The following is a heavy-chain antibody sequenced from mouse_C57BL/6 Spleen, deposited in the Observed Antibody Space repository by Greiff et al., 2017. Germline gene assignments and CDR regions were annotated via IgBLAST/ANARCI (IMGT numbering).Heavy chain of an antibody. Sequence: DVMLVESGGGLVKPGGSLKLSCAASGFTFSSYAMSWVRQTPEKRLEWVATISDGGSYTYYPDNVKGRFTISRDNAKNNLYLQMSQLKSEDTAMYYCARADSWFAYWGQGTLVTVSA. CDR3: ARADSWFAY. V-gene: IGHV5-4*03. CDR2: ISDGGSYT. J-gene: IGHJ3*01. CDR1: GFTFSSYA.